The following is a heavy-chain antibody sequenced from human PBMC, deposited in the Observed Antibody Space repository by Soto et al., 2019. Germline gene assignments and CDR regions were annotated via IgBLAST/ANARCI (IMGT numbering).Heavy chain of an antibody. V-gene: IGHV3-33*01. D-gene: IGHD3-3*01. CDR2: IWYDGSNK. J-gene: IGHJ6*03. CDR3: ARTYSEYYDFWSGYFPHYYYYYMDV. Sequence: VQLVESGGGVVQPGRSLRLSCAASGFTFSSYGMHWVRQAPGKGLEWVAVIWYDGSNKYYADSVKGRFTISRDNSKNTLYLQMNSLRAEDTAVYYCARTYSEYYDFWSGYFPHYYYYYMDVWGKGTTVTVSS. CDR1: GFTFSSYG.